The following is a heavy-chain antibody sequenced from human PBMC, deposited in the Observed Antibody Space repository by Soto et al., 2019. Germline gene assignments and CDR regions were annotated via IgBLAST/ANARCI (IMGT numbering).Heavy chain of an antibody. CDR1: GGSISSDY. CDR2: IYYSGST. D-gene: IGHD4-17*01. J-gene: IGHJ5*02. CDR3: AREDDYGDYEGWLDP. V-gene: IGHV4-59*01. Sequence: ETLSLTCTVPGGSISSDYWSWIRQPPGKGLEWIGYIYYSGSTNYNPSLKSRVTISVDTSKNQFSLKLSSVTAADTAVYYCAREDDYGDYEGWLDPWGQGTLVTVSS.